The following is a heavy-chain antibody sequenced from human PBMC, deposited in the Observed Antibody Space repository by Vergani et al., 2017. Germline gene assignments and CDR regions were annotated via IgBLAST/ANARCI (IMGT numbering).Heavy chain of an antibody. J-gene: IGHJ4*02. CDR1: GGSISSSSYY. CDR2: IYYSGST. CDR3: ASGRLLWFGELLSKVTAIPDY. D-gene: IGHD3-10*01. V-gene: IGHV4-39*01. Sequence: QLQLQESGPGLVKPSETLSLTCTVSGGSISSSSYYWGWIRQPPGKGLEWIGSIYYSGSTYYNPSLKSRVTISVDTSKNQFSLKLSSVTAADTAVYYCASGRLLWFGELLSKVTAIPDYWGQGTLVTVSS.